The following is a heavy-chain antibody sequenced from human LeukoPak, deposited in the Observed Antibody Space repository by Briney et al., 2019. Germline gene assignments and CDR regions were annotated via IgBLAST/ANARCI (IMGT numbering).Heavy chain of an antibody. Sequence: GGSLRVSCTASGFTFSSYAMSWVRQAPGKGPEWVSTISGSGGNTYYADSVKGRFTISRDNSKNTLWLQMNSLRAEDTALYYCAKGSLGSWYFFDYWGQGTLVTVSS. CDR3: AKGSLGSWYFFDY. CDR2: ISGSGGNT. D-gene: IGHD6-13*01. V-gene: IGHV3-23*01. J-gene: IGHJ4*02. CDR1: GFTFSSYA.